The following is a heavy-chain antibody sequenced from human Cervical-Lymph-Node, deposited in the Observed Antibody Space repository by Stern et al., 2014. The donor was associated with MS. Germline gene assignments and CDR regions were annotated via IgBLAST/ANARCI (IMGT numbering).Heavy chain of an antibody. J-gene: IGHJ4*02. D-gene: IGHD6-19*01. CDR3: LRVPHWLQVSPDRGENANFHF. V-gene: IGHV4-39*02. CDR1: GASIRSSVYQ. CDR2: IFHNGTT. Sequence: QVQLQESGPGLVKPSETLSLTCTVSGASIRSSVYQWGWVRQPPGKGLEWIGNIFHNGTTHANPALKSRFTISLDASKNHFSRELKFVTAADTAVYYCLRVPHWLQVSPDRGENANFHFWGQGILVIVSS.